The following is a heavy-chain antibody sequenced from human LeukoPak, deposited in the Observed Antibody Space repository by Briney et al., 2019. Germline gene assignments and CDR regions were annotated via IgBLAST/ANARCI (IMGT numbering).Heavy chain of an antibody. CDR1: GGSISSYY. Sequence: PSETLSLTCTVSGGSISSYYWSWIRQPPGKGLEWIGYIYYSGSTNYNPSLKSRVTISVDTSKNQFSLKLSSVTAADTAVYYRAREEWELLGWFDPWGQGTLVTVSS. J-gene: IGHJ5*02. CDR2: IYYSGST. V-gene: IGHV4-59*12. CDR3: AREEWELLGWFDP. D-gene: IGHD1-26*01.